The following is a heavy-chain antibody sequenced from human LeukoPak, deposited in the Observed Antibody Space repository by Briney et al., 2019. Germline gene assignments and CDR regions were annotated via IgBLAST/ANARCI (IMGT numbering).Heavy chain of an antibody. D-gene: IGHD3-10*01. CDR2: MNPNSGNT. CDR1: GYTFTSHD. CDR3: ARGHITTVRGIINRYNWFDP. Sequence: ASVKVSCKASGYTFTSHDINWVRQATGQGLEWMGWMNPNSGNTGYAQKLQGRVTMTRNTSISTAYMELSSLRSEDTAVYYCARGHITTVRGIINRYNWFDPWGQGTLVTVSS. J-gene: IGHJ5*02. V-gene: IGHV1-8*01.